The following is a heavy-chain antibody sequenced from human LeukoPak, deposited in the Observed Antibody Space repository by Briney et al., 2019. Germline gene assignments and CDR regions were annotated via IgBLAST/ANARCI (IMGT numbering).Heavy chain of an antibody. CDR2: IISSSSYI. J-gene: IGHJ4*02. Sequence: GGSLRLSCAASGFTFSSYSMNWVRQAPRKGLEWVSTIISSSSYIYYADSVKGRFTISRDNAKNSLCLQMNSLRAEDTAVYYCARGRGLPGPLDYWGQGTLVTVSS. CDR1: GFTFSSYS. D-gene: IGHD3-10*01. V-gene: IGHV3-21*01. CDR3: ARGRGLPGPLDY.